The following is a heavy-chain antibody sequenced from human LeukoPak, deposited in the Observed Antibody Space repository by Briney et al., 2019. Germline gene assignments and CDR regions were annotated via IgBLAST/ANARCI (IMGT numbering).Heavy chain of an antibody. CDR1: GFTFSGYA. J-gene: IGHJ4*02. CDR3: VKRVRKSYTIPYYFDY. D-gene: IGHD3-10*01. Sequence: GGSLRLSCAASGFTFSGYAMNWVRQAPGKGLEWVSGISGSGAGTYYADSVKGRFTISRDNSKNTLYLQMNSLRADDTAVYYCVKRVRKSYTIPYYFDYGGRGTLVTVSS. CDR2: ISGSGAGT. V-gene: IGHV3-23*01.